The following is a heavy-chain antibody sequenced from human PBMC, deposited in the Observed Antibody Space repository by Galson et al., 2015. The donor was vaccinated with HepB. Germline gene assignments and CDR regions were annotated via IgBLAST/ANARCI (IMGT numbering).Heavy chain of an antibody. CDR1: GYIFTGYY. D-gene: IGHD3-22*01. J-gene: IGHJ4*02. Sequence: SCKASGYIFTGYYMHWVRQAPGQGLEWMGWINPNSGDTNYAQKFQGRVTMTRDTSINTAYMELSRLSSDDTAIYYCAREPPRSAYYPKEGYYLGQGTLVTVSS. CDR2: INPNSGDT. V-gene: IGHV1-2*02. CDR3: AREPPRSAYYPKEGYY.